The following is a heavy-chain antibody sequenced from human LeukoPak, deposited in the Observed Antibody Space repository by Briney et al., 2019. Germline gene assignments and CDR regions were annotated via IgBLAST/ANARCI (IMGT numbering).Heavy chain of an antibody. CDR1: GFSFSSYG. V-gene: IGHV3-33*03. CDR2: LWSDGSNK. CDR3: GKDVLAGGLDV. J-gene: IGHJ6*02. Sequence: GGSLRLSCAASGFSFSSYGMHWVRQAPGKGLEGVAVLWSDGSNKYYADSVKGRFTISRDNSKNTLYLQMNSLRAEDTALYYCGKDVLAGGLDVWGQGTTVTVSS.